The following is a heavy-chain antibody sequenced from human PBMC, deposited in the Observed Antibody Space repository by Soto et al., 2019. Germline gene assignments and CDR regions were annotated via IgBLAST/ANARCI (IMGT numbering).Heavy chain of an antibody. J-gene: IGHJ3*02. CDR1: GYSFSNYW. CDR2: IYPGDSET. D-gene: IGHD6-19*01. V-gene: IGHV5-51*01. Sequence: GESLKISCKGSGYSFSNYWIVWVRQMPGKGLEWMGIIYPGDSETKYSPSFQGLVTISADKSISTAYLQWSSLKASDTAMYYCTRHDVDSDGWLGGFGIWGQGTMVTVSS. CDR3: TRHDVDSDGWLGGFGI.